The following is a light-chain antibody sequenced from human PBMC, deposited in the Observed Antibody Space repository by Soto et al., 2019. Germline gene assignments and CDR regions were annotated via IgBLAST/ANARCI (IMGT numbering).Light chain of an antibody. CDR3: QQYGNSPFT. CDR2: GAS. Sequence: EIVLTQSPGTLSLSPGERATLSCRASQSISSSYLAWYQQKPGQAPRLLIFGASIRATDIPDRFSGSGSETDFTLTISRLEPEDCAAYYCQQYGNSPFTFGPGTKVDIK. J-gene: IGKJ3*01. V-gene: IGKV3-20*01. CDR1: QSISSSY.